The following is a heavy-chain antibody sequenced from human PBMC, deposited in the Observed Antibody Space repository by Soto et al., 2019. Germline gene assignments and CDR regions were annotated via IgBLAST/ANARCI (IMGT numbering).Heavy chain of an antibody. CDR1: GGSVSSGSYY. V-gene: IGHV4-61*01. Sequence: SETLSLTCTVSGGSVSSGSYYWTWIRQPPGKELEWIGYIYYSGSTNYNPSLKSRVTISVDTSKNQFSLKLSSVTAADTAVYYCARDPIGYGGWFVPWDQGTLGTVSS. D-gene: IGHD5-12*01. CDR3: ARDPIGYGGWFVP. CDR2: IYYSGST. J-gene: IGHJ5*02.